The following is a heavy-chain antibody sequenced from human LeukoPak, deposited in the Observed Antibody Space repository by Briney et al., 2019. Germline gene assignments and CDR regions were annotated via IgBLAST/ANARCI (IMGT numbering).Heavy chain of an antibody. D-gene: IGHD3-22*01. CDR2: ISGSGGST. CDR3: AKMVPYDSSGYADY. Sequence: PGGSLRLSCAASGFTFSSYGMSWVRQAPGKGLEWVSAISGSGGSTYYADSVKGRFTISRDNSKNTLYLQMNSLRAEDTAVYYCAKMVPYDSSGYADYWGQGTLVTVSS. CDR1: GFTFSSYG. J-gene: IGHJ4*02. V-gene: IGHV3-23*01.